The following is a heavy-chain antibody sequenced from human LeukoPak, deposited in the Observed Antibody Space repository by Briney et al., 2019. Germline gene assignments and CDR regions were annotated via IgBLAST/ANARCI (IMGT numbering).Heavy chain of an antibody. CDR2: ISAYNGNT. V-gene: IGHV1-18*01. Sequence: ASVKVSCKASGYTFTSYGISWVRQAPGQGLEWMGWISAYNGNTNYAQKLQGRLTMTTDTSTSTAYMELRSLRSDDTAVYYCARARSGYSSSWYYFDYWGQGTLVTVSS. J-gene: IGHJ4*02. D-gene: IGHD6-13*01. CDR3: ARARSGYSSSWYYFDY. CDR1: GYTFTSYG.